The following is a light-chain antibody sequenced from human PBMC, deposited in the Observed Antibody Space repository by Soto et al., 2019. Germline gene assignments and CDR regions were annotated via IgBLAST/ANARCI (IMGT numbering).Light chain of an antibody. V-gene: IGKV3-11*01. J-gene: IGKJ4*01. Sequence: ESVLTQSPATLSLSPGEGATLSCRASPSVSKSLAWYQHKPGQAPRLLIYDASNRATGVPTRFSGSGSGTDFTLTISSLEPEDFAVYYCQQRNKWPPVTFGGGTRVEIK. CDR1: PSVSKS. CDR2: DAS. CDR3: QQRNKWPPVT.